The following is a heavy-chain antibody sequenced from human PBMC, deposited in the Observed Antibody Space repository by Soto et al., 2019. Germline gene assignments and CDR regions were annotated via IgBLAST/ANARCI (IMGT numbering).Heavy chain of an antibody. Sequence: QVQLVQSGAEVKKPGASVKVSCKASGYTFTSYYMHWVRQAPGQGLEWMGMFNPSGGSTTYAHKFHGRVIMTMDTSTSTVYMELSSLRSEDTAVFYCAKDLGYPSISHDAFDIWGQGTMVTVSS. D-gene: IGHD2-21*01. CDR2: FNPSGGST. CDR3: AKDLGYPSISHDAFDI. CDR1: GYTFTSYY. V-gene: IGHV1-46*03. J-gene: IGHJ3*02.